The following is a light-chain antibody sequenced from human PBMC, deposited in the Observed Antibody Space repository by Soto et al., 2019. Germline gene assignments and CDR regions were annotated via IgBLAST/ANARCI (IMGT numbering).Light chain of an antibody. CDR2: DAS. V-gene: IGKV3-11*01. Sequence: EIVLTQSPATLSLSPGERATLSCRASQSVSSYLAWYQQKPGQAPRLLIYDASNRATGIPARFSGSGSGTDFTLTSKGLEPEDFLDYYCQQRRNWPLTFGGGTKVEMK. CDR3: QQRRNWPLT. CDR1: QSVSSY. J-gene: IGKJ4*01.